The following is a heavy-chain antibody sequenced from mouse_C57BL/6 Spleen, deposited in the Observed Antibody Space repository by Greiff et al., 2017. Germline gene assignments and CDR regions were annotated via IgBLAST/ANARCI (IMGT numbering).Heavy chain of an antibody. V-gene: IGHV1-81*01. Sequence: VQLQQSGAELARPGASVKLSCKASGYTFTSYGISWVKQRPGQGLEWIGEIYPRSGNTYYNEKFKGKATLTADKSSSTAYMELRSLTSEDSAVYVCARCPGGSYFFDYWGQGTTLTVSS. CDR3: ARCPGGSYFFDY. CDR2: IYPRSGNT. J-gene: IGHJ2*01. D-gene: IGHD1-1*02. CDR1: GYTFTSYG.